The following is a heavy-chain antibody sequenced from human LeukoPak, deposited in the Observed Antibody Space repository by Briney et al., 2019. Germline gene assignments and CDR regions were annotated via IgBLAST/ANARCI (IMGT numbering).Heavy chain of an antibody. D-gene: IGHD3-10*01. Sequence: ASVRVSCKASGYTFSIYGFSWVRQAPGQGLEWMGWISVYNGNTNYAQKFQGRVTMTTDTSTSTAHMELRSLRSDDTAVYYCARGGGGRLAVRGVINYWGQGTLVTVSS. CDR1: GYTFSIYG. CDR3: ARGGGGRLAVRGVINY. J-gene: IGHJ4*02. V-gene: IGHV1-18*01. CDR2: ISVYNGNT.